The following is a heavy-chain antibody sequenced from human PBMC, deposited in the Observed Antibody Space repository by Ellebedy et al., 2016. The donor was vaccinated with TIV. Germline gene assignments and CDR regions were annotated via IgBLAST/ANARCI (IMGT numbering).Heavy chain of an antibody. D-gene: IGHD3-10*01. V-gene: IGHV4-59*01. CDR3: ARVDGITMVRGAPPSWFDP. J-gene: IGHJ5*02. CDR2: IDYSGST. CDR1: GGSISPYY. Sequence: MPSETLSLTCTVSGGSISPYYWSWIRQPPGKGLEWIGYIDYSGSTNYNPSLKSRITISVDTSKNQFSLKLSSVTAADTAVYYCARVDGITMVRGAPPSWFDPWGQGTLVTVSS.